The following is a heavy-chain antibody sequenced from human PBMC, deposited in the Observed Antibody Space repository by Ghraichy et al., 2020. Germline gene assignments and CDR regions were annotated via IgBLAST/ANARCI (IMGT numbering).Heavy chain of an antibody. CDR2: ISGSGGST. CDR1: GFTFSSYA. J-gene: IGHJ4*02. V-gene: IGHV3-23*01. CDR3: AKDFYDSSGYCFDY. Sequence: GGSLRLSCAASGFTFSSYAMSWVRQAPGKGLEWVSAISGSGGSTYYADSVKGRFTISRDNSKNTLYLQMNSLRAEDTAVYYSAKDFYDSSGYCFDYWGQGTLVTVSS. D-gene: IGHD3-22*01.